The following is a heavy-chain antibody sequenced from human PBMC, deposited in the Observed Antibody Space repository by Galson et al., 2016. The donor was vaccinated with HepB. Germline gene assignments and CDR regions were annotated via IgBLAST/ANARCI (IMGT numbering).Heavy chain of an antibody. V-gene: IGHV5-51*01. D-gene: IGHD5-18*01. CDR1: GYSFTAYW. CDR3: ARQPLHSYGRSYLDL. J-gene: IGHJ4*02. Sequence: QSGAEVKKPGESLKISCQGSGYSFTAYWIGWVRQKPGKGLEWMGIIYPDDSETRYSPSFQGQVTISADKSSSTAYLQWSSLKASDTAMYYCARQPLHSYGRSYLDLWGQGTLVTVSS. CDR2: IYPDDSET.